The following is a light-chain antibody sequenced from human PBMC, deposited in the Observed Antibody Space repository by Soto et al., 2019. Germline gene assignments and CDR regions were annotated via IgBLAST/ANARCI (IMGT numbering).Light chain of an antibody. CDR1: NIGSKS. CDR3: QVWASSSDHVV. V-gene: IGLV3-21*02. CDR2: DDS. Sequence: SYELTQPPSVSGAPGQTARITCGGNNIGSKSVHWYQQKPGQAPVLVVYDDSDLPSGIPERFSGSNSGNTATLTISRVEAGDEADYYGQVWASSSDHVVFGGGTKLPS. J-gene: IGLJ2*01.